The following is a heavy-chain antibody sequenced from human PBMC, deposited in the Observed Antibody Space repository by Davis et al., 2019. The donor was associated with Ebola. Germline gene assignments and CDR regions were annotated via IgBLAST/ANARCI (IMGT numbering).Heavy chain of an antibody. V-gene: IGHV1-18*01. J-gene: IGHJ5*02. CDR3: ARVRGGFIAAAGTFWFDP. D-gene: IGHD6-13*01. Sequence: AASVKVSCKASGYTFTSYGISWVRQAPGQGLEWMGWISAYNGNTNYAQKLQGRVTMTTDTSASTAYMELSSLRSEDTAVYYCARVRGGFIAAAGTFWFDPWGQGTLVTVSS. CDR2: ISAYNGNT. CDR1: GYTFTSYG.